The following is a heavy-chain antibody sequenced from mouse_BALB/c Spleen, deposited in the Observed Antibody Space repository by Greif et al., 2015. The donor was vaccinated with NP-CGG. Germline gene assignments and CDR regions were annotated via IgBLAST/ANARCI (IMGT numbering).Heavy chain of an antibody. Sequence: EVQGVESGGGLVQPGGSRKLSCAASGFTFSSFGMHWVRQAPEKGLEWVAYISSGSSTIYYADTVKGRFTISRDNPKNTLFLQMTSLRSEDTAMYYCARSGYDYGYAMDYWGQGTSVTVSS. D-gene: IGHD2-4*01. CDR2: ISSGSSTI. V-gene: IGHV5-17*02. CDR3: ARSGYDYGYAMDY. CDR1: GFTFSSFG. J-gene: IGHJ4*01.